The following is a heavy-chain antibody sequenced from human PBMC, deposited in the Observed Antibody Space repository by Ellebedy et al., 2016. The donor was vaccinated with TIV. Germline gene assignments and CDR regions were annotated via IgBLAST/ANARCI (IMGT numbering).Heavy chain of an antibody. Sequence: ASVKVSCKASGVTFSSFAISWVRQAPGQGLEWMGRIIPILGIGNYAQKFQGRVTITADKFTSTAYMELSRLRSDDTAVYYCARIGSGSSDFDYWGQGTLVTVSS. CDR1: GVTFSSFA. D-gene: IGHD6-6*01. CDR2: IIPILGIG. J-gene: IGHJ4*02. V-gene: IGHV1-69*04. CDR3: ARIGSGSSDFDY.